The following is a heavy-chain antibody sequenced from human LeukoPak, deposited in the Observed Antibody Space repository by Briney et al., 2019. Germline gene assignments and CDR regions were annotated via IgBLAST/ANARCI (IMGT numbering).Heavy chain of an antibody. D-gene: IGHD3-10*01. CDR2: MNPNSGNT. CDR1: GYTFTSYD. J-gene: IGHJ6*02. V-gene: IGHV1-8*01. CDR3: ARFGHYGTQYGMDV. Sequence: ASVKVSCKASGYTFTSYDINWVRQATGQGLEWMGWMNPNSGNTGYAQKFQGRVTMTRNTSISTAYMELSSLRSEDTAVYYCARFGHYGTQYGMDVWGQGTTVTVSS.